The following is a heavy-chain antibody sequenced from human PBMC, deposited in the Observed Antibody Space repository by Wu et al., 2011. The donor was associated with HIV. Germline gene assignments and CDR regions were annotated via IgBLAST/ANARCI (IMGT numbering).Heavy chain of an antibody. D-gene: IGHD6-13*01. CDR2: ISAYNGDT. J-gene: IGHJ4*02. Sequence: QVQLVQSGAEVKKPGSSVKVSCKASGGTFNSYGISWVRQAPGQGLEWMGWISAYNGDTNYAQRLQDRLTMTTDTSTSTAFMELRSLRSDDTAMYYCARNRAAASDRYYFEYWAEGTLVTVSS. CDR1: GGTFNSYG. V-gene: IGHV1-18*01. CDR3: ARNRAAASDRYYFEY.